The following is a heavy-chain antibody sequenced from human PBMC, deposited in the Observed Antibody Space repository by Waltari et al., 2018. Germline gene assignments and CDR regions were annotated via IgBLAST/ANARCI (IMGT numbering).Heavy chain of an antibody. CDR1: GLTVSRTY. CDR3: ARDTSGTKGALDY. J-gene: IGHJ4*02. D-gene: IGHD3-10*01. Sequence: EVQLVESGGGWVQPGGSLRRTGAASGLTVSRTYMSWVRQAPGKGLEWVSVIYIGGSTYYADSVKGRFTSSRDNSKNMLYLQMDSLRAEDTAVYYCARDTSGTKGALDYWGQGTLVTVSS. CDR2: IYIGGST. V-gene: IGHV3-66*01.